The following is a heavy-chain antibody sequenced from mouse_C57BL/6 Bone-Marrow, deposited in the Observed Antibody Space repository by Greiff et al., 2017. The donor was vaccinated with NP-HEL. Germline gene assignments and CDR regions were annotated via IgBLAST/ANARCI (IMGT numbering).Heavy chain of an antibody. CDR3: ASPLYDGYSFAY. CDR1: GFTFSSYG. Sequence: EVQRVESGGDLVKPGGSLKLSCAASGFTFSSYGMSWVRQTPDKRLEWVATISSGGSYTYYPDSVKGRFTISRDNAKNTLYLQMSSLKSEDTAMYYCASPLYDGYSFAYWGQGTLVTVSA. V-gene: IGHV5-6*01. CDR2: ISSGGSYT. J-gene: IGHJ3*01. D-gene: IGHD2-3*01.